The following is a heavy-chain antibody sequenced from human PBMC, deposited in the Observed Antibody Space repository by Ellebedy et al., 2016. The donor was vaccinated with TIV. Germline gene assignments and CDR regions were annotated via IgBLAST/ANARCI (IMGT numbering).Heavy chain of an antibody. CDR3: ARLRGGVAFFDY. J-gene: IGHJ4*02. V-gene: IGHV4-59*01. CDR2: IHYSGTT. Sequence: SETLSLTCTVSGGSISGYYWSWIRQPPGSGLEWIGFIHYSGTTTYNPSLKSRVTISVDTSKNQLSLKLSSVTAADTAVYYCARLRGGVAFFDYWGQGTLVTVSS. D-gene: IGHD1-26*01. CDR1: GGSISGYY.